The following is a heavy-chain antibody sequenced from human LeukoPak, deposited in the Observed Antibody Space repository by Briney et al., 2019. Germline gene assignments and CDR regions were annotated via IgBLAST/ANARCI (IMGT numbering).Heavy chain of an antibody. CDR1: GYIFSDYA. Sequence: GASVKVSCKASGYIFSDYAMNWVRQAPGQGLEWMGWINTNTGHPTYAQGFTGMFVFSLDTSVSTAYLQINSLQPEDTAVYYCARGWPKDAWSWGQGTLVTVSS. CDR3: ARGWPKDAWS. V-gene: IGHV7-4-1*02. D-gene: IGHD3-3*01. J-gene: IGHJ4*02. CDR2: INTNTGHP.